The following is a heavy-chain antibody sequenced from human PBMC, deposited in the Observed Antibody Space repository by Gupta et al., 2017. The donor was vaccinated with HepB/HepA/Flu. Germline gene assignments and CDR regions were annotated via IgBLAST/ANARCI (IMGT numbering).Heavy chain of an antibody. CDR2: INFDSGVA. J-gene: IGHJ3*01. CDR3: ARCADGDLSDFDV. V-gene: IGHV1-2*02. CDR1: GFTFTGSY. D-gene: IGHD4-17*01. Sequence: QVQLVQSGAELRKPVASLKVSCEASGFTFTGSYVHWVRLAPGQGLEWIGWINFDSGVATAAQKLQGRLNMTRDTSSNKADIHVKRRDYDDAAMFFCARCADGDLSDFDVWD.